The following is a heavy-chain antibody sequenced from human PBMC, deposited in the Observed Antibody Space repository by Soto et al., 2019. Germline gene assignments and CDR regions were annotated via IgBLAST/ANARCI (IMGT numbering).Heavy chain of an antibody. CDR3: AREKSSQWLASFDF. J-gene: IGHJ4*02. D-gene: IGHD6-19*01. CDR2: ISYDGGSE. Sequence: GGSLRLSCAASGFTFFTHAMHWVRQAPGKGLEWVAVISYDGGSEYYADSVRGRFSVSRDNSKNTLYLQINNLRREDTALYYCAREKSSQWLASFDFWGQGTLVTVSS. V-gene: IGHV3-30*14. CDR1: GFTFFTHA.